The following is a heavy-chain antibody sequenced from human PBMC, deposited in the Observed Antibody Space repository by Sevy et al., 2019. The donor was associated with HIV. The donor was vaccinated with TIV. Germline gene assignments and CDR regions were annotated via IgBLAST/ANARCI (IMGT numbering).Heavy chain of an antibody. D-gene: IGHD6-6*01. Sequence: GGSLRLSCAASGFTFSSYWMHWVRHALGKGLVWVSSISSDGSSTSYADSVRGRFTISRDNAKNTLYLQMNSLRAEDTAVYYYARDGSAARDFDYWGQETLVTVSS. J-gene: IGHJ4*02. CDR3: ARDGSAARDFDY. CDR1: GFTFSSYW. V-gene: IGHV3-74*01. CDR2: ISSDGSST.